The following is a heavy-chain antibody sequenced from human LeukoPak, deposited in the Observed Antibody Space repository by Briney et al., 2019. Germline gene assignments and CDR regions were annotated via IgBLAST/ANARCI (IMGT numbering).Heavy chain of an antibody. CDR2: VYYNGST. V-gene: IGHV4-59*01. J-gene: IGHJ4*02. D-gene: IGHD3-22*01. CDR3: ARAGSGYYPFDD. CDR1: GGSISSYY. Sequence: PSETLSLTCTVSGGSISSYYWSWIRQPPGKGLEWIGYVYYNGSTNYNPSLKSRVTISVDTSNNQFSLKLSSVTAADTAVYYCARAGSGYYPFDDWGQGTLVTVSS.